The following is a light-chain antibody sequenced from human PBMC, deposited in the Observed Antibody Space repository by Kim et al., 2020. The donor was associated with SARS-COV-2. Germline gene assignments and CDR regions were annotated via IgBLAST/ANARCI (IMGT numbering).Light chain of an antibody. CDR3: QQYNSYPWT. V-gene: IGKV1-5*03. Sequence: DIQMTQSPSTLSASIGDRITITCLASQSISSWLAWYQQKPGKPPKLQIYKASSLESGVPSRFSGSASGTEFTLTISSLQPDDFATYYCQQYNSYPWTFGQGTKVDIK. CDR2: KAS. J-gene: IGKJ1*01. CDR1: QSISSW.